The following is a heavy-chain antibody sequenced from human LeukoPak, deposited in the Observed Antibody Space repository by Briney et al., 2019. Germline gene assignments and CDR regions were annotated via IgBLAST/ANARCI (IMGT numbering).Heavy chain of an antibody. CDR2: ISGSGGST. V-gene: IGHV3-23*01. Sequence: GGSLRLSCAASGFTFSSYAMSWVRQAPGKGLEWVSAISGSGGSTYYADSVKGRFTISRDNSKNTLYLQMNSLRAEDTAVYYCAKGEMATITGGYYYYYMDVWGKGTTVTVSS. CDR3: AKGEMATITGGYYYYYMDV. D-gene: IGHD5-24*01. J-gene: IGHJ6*03. CDR1: GFTFSSYA.